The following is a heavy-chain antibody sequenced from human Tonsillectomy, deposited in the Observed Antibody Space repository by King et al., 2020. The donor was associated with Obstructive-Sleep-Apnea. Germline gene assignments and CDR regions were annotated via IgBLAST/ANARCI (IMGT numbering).Heavy chain of an antibody. CDR1: GGSISSSRYY. D-gene: IGHD2-15*01. CDR3: ARDIVVVVAARNEMGFDY. Sequence: QLQESGPGLVKPSETLSLTCTVSGGSISSSRYYWGGILQPPGKGLEWIGSSSYSGSTYYNPSLKSRVTISVDTSKNQFSLKLSSVTAADTAVYYCARDIVVVVAARNEMGFDYWGQGTLVTVSS. V-gene: IGHV4-39*07. CDR2: SSYSGST. J-gene: IGHJ4*02.